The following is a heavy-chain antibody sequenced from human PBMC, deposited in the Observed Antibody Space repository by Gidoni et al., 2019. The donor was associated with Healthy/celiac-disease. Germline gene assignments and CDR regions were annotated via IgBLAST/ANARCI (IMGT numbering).Heavy chain of an antibody. CDR2: NYYSGRN. D-gene: IGHD3-22*01. CDR3: ARLSTMIVVVYAFDI. CDR1: GGSISRSSYY. J-gene: IGHJ3*02. Sequence: QLQLPASGPGLVKPSETLSLTCTVSGGSISRSSYYWGLIRQPPGKGLEWIRSNYYSGRNYYNPYLKSRVTIDVDTSKNQFSLKLSSVTAADTDVYYCARLSTMIVVVYAFDIWGQGTMVTVSS. V-gene: IGHV4-39*01.